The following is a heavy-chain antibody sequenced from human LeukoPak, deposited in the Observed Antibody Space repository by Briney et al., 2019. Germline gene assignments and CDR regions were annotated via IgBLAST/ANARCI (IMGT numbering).Heavy chain of an antibody. CDR3: ARVVKRRDFRHPRDNYYYYMDV. Sequence: SETLSLTCTVSGYSISSGYYWGWIRQPPGKGLEWIGSIYHSGSTYYNPSLKSRVTISVDTSKNQFSLKLSSVTAADTAVYYCARVVKRRDFRHPRDNYYYYMDVWGKGTTVTISS. J-gene: IGHJ6*03. CDR2: IYHSGST. D-gene: IGHD2-15*01. CDR1: GYSISSGYY. V-gene: IGHV4-38-2*02.